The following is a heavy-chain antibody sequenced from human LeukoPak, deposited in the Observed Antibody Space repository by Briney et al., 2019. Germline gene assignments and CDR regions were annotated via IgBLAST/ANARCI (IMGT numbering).Heavy chain of an antibody. Sequence: VASVKVSCKASGYTFTGYYMHWVRPAPGQGLEWMGWINPNSGGTNYAQKFQGGVTMTRDTSISTAYMELSRLRSDDTAAYYCAREHSWNNWFDPWGQGTLVTVSS. V-gene: IGHV1-2*02. J-gene: IGHJ5*02. CDR2: INPNSGGT. D-gene: IGHD1-20*01. CDR3: AREHSWNNWFDP. CDR1: GYTFTGYY.